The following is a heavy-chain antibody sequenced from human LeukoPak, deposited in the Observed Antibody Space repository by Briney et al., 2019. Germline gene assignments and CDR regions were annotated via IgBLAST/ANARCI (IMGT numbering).Heavy chain of an antibody. CDR1: GFTFSDSA. D-gene: IGHD2-2*01. CDR3: AKRGDIVEVPAAPGNNSPLYH. Sequence: GGSLKLSCAASGFTFSDSAMHWVRQASGKGLEWVGRIRSKANSYATVYGASVKGRFTISRDDSKNTLYLQMNSLRAEDTAVYYCAKRGDIVEVPAAPGNNSPLYHWGQGTLVTVSS. CDR2: IRSKANSYAT. J-gene: IGHJ5*02. V-gene: IGHV3-73*01.